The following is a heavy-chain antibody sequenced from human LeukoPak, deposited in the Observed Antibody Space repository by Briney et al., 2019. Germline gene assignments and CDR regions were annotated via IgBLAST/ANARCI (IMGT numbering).Heavy chain of an antibody. CDR2: IDDSGVIR. J-gene: IGHJ6*02. V-gene: IGHV3-23*01. CDR1: GFTFKTHA. D-gene: IGHD3-22*01. Sequence: GGSLRLSCAASGFTFKTHAMSWVRQAPGKGLEWVSRIDDSGVIRSYADSVKGRLTISRDNSKMTLTLQMNSLRAEDTAVYYCAKRLKRNYYYHYAMDVWGQGTTVTVSS. CDR3: AKRLKRNYYYHYAMDV.